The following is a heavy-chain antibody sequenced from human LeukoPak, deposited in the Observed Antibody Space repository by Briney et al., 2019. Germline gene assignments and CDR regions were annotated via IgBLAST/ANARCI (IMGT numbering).Heavy chain of an antibody. CDR1: GYTFTGYY. J-gene: IGHJ4*02. Sequence: GASVKVSCKASGYTFTGYYMHWVRQAPGQGLEWMGWISAYNGNTNYAQNLQGRVTMTTETSTSTAYMELRSLRSDDTAVYYCARDRGRSENTYGKYHLDQWGQGTLVTVSA. D-gene: IGHD2-8*01. CDR2: ISAYNGNT. CDR3: ARDRGRSENTYGKYHLDQ. V-gene: IGHV1-18*04.